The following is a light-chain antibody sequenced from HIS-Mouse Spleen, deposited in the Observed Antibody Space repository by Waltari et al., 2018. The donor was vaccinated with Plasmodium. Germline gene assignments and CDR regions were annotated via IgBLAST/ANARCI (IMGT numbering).Light chain of an antibody. CDR1: QDISNY. V-gene: IGKV1-33*01. Sequence: DIQMTQSPSSLSASVGYRVTITCQASQDISNYLNWYQQKPGKGPKLLIYDASNLETGVPSRFSGSGSGTDFTFTISSLQPEDIATYYCQQYDNLPPLFTFGPGTKVDIK. CDR2: DAS. J-gene: IGKJ3*01. CDR3: QQYDNLPPLFT.